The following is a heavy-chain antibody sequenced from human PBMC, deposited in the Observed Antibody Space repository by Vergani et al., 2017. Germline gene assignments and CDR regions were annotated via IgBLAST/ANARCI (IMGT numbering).Heavy chain of an antibody. D-gene: IGHD2-2*01. V-gene: IGHV4-34*01. CDR2: INHSGST. CDR1: GGSFSGYY. CDR3: ASGYCSSTSCYAPYYYYGMDV. J-gene: IGHJ6*02. Sequence: QVQLQQWGAGLLKPSETLSLTCAVYGGSFSGYYWSWIRQPPGKGLEWIGEINHSGSTNYNPSLKSRVTISVYTSKNQFSLKLSSVTAADTAVYYCASGYCSSTSCYAPYYYYGMDVWGQGTTVTVSS.